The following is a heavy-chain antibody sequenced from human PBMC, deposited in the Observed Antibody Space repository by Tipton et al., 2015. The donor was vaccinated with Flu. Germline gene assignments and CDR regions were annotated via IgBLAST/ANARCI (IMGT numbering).Heavy chain of an antibody. CDR1: GGSFSDFN. Sequence: GLVKPSETLSLTCGVSGGSFSDFNWGWIRQSPGKGLEWIGEIHHRGNTNYQSSLNSRVSISVDTSKNEVSLRLNSLTAADTAIYFCVRLPRYSSGWGGYLDFWGRGTLVTVS. CDR2: IHHRGNT. CDR3: VRLPRYSSGWGGYLDF. D-gene: IGHD6-19*01. V-gene: IGHV4-34*01. J-gene: IGHJ2*01.